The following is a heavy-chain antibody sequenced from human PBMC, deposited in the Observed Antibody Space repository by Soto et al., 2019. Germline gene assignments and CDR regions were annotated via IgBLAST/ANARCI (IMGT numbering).Heavy chain of an antibody. Sequence: PGGSLRLSCVGSGFDVTTNCMRWVRQAPGKGLECVSIVCTGGATHYADSVKGRFTITRDSSKNTLHLQMNNVRAEVTAVYYCVRDKRTISRIFPGYWGQGTQVTVSS. D-gene: IGHD1-1*01. J-gene: IGHJ4*02. V-gene: IGHV3-53*01. CDR3: VRDKRTISRIFPGY. CDR1: GFDVTTNC. CDR2: VCTGGAT.